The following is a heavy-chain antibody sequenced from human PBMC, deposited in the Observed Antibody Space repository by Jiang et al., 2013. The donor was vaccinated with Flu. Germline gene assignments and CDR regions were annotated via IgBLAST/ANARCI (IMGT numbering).Heavy chain of an antibody. Sequence: LVKPSETLSLTCSVSGASFNSDSYYWGWIRQPPGEALEWIGGIYHTGSSYSRPSLKSRVTIFVDTSKNQFSLKVTSVTAADTAVYYCARAQKYSGFELPYFDYWGQGRLVTVSS. CDR2: IYHTGSS. CDR3: ARAQKYSGFELPYFDY. V-gene: IGHV4-39*07. D-gene: IGHD1-26*01. CDR1: GASFNSDSYY. J-gene: IGHJ4*02.